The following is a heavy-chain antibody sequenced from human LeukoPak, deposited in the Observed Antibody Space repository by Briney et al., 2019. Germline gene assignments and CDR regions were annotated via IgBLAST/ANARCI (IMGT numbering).Heavy chain of an antibody. CDR3: GGYCSGGSCRYYFDY. J-gene: IGHJ4*02. CDR1: GGSFSGYY. CDR2: INHSGST. V-gene: IGHV4-34*01. Sequence: SETLSLTCAVYGGSFSGYYWSWIRQPPGKGLEWIGEINHSGSTNYNPSLKSRVTIPVDTSKNQFSLKLSSVTAADTAVYYCGGYCSGGSCRYYFDYWGQGTLVTVSS. D-gene: IGHD2-15*01.